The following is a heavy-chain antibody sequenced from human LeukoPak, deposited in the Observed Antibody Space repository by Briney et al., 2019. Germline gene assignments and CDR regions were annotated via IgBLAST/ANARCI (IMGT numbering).Heavy chain of an antibody. CDR2: INAYDGRT. J-gene: IGHJ4*02. D-gene: IGHD6-19*01. CDR3: ARDPSNTVGRYIYFDY. CDR1: GFAFNKYG. Sequence: SAVKLSFKASGFAFNKYGFIWVRQPPGQGPESLRWINAYDGRTNYAQNLQGRLTLTTDTSTTTAYMELRSLTSDDTAVYYWARDPSNTVGRYIYFDYWGQGTLVTVSS. V-gene: IGHV1-18*01.